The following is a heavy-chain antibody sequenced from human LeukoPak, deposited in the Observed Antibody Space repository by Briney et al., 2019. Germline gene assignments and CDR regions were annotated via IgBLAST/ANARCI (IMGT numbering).Heavy chain of an antibody. CDR1: GYPFRSYV. CDR2: INPANGNT. V-gene: IGHV1-3*01. J-gene: IGHJ4*02. Sequence: ASVKVSCKASGYPFRSYVIHWLRQAPGQNLEWIGWINPANGNTKYSRNFQGRVTITRDTSASVVYMELSSLTYEDTAVYFCARDGYDADGYLNYWGQGALVPVSS. CDR3: ARDGYDADGYLNY. D-gene: IGHD5-18*01.